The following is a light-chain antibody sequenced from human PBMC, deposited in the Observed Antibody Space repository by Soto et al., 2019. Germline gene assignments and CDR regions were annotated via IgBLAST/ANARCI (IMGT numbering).Light chain of an antibody. CDR2: AAF. V-gene: IGKV3-20*01. CDR3: HYHDSSPEFA. Sequence: VLPKSPDALSLSPGERASIFCRGSQNVTSTYLAWYQQRPGQPPRLLIYAAFRRATGVPDGFSASGSGTEFTLTITRLEPEDFAVYYCHYHDSSPEFAFVPGTKVDIK. CDR1: QNVTSTY. J-gene: IGKJ3*01.